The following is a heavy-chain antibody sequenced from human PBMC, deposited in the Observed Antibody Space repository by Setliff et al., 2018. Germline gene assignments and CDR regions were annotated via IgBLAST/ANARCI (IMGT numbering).Heavy chain of an antibody. D-gene: IGHD2-21*01. J-gene: IGHJ5*02. V-gene: IGHV5-51*01. CDR2: IYPGNADT. CDR1: GYSFTDYW. CDR3: ARRGERFFNWFDP. Sequence: GESLKISCKGSGYSFTDYWIAWVCQMPGKGLEWMGTIYPGNADTRYSPSFQGQVTISTDTSINTAFLQWNNLKASDTAVYYCARRGERFFNWFDPWGQGTLVTVSS.